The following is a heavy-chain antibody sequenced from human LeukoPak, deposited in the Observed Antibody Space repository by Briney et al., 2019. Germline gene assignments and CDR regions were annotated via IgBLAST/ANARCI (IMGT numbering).Heavy chain of an antibody. Sequence: GESLKISCKGSGYTFTNSWIGWVRQMPGKGLEWMGIIYLGDSDIRKSPSFQGQVIISADKSISTTYLQWSSLKASDTAMYYCATPYPREYCSSTTCYFNYWGQGTLVTVSS. V-gene: IGHV5-51*01. D-gene: IGHD2-2*01. CDR1: GYTFTNSW. CDR2: IYLGDSDI. CDR3: ATPYPREYCSSTTCYFNY. J-gene: IGHJ4*02.